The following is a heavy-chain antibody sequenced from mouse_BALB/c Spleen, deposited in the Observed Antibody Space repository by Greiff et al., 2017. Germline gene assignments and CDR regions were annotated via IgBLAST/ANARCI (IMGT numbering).Heavy chain of an antibody. CDR3: AREGTARATLAY. D-gene: IGHD3-2*01. Sequence: VMLVESGPGLVAPSQSLSITCTVSGFSLTSYGVHWVRQPPGKGLEWLGVIWAGGSTNYNSALMSRLSISKDNSKSQVFLKMNSLQTDDTAMYYCAREGTARATLAYWGQGTLVTVSA. CDR2: IWAGGST. J-gene: IGHJ3*01. CDR1: GFSLTSYG. V-gene: IGHV2-9*02.